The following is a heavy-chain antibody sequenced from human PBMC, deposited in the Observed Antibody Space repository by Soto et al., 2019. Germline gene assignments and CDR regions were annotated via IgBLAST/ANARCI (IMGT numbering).Heavy chain of an antibody. V-gene: IGHV4-39*01. CDR3: ARRLYNILTGYPAQFDY. CDR1: GGSISSSSYY. Sequence: SATLSLTCTVSGGSISSSSYYWGWIRQPPGKGLEWIGSIYYSGSTYYNPSLKSRVTISVDTSKNQFSLKLSSVTAADTAVYYCARRLYNILTGYPAQFDYWGQGTLVTVS. CDR2: IYYSGST. J-gene: IGHJ4*02. D-gene: IGHD3-9*01.